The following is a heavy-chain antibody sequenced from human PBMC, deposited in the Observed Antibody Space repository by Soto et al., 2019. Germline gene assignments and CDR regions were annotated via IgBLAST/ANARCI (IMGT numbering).Heavy chain of an antibody. CDR3: ARCLRSSTARGMEV. Sequence: PSETLSLTCAVSGASISSDNWWSWVRQAPEQGLEWIGEIYHTGSLTYNPSLKSRVTISVDESKNQSSLKLRSVTDADPPVFYLARCLRSSTARGMEVWAQGMKVSVSS. V-gene: IGHV4-4*02. CDR2: IYHTGSL. CDR1: GASISSDNW. J-gene: IGHJ6*01. D-gene: IGHD2-2*01.